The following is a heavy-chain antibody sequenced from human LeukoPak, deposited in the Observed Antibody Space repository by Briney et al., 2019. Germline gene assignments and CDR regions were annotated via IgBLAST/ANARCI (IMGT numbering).Heavy chain of an antibody. CDR1: EFTFSSYG. Sequence: GGSLRLSCAASEFTFSSYGMHWVRQAPGKGLEWVAFIRYDGSNEYYTDSVKGRFTISRDNSKNTLYLQMNSLRAEDTAVYYCVEGGAARFDYWGQGTLVAVSS. J-gene: IGHJ4*02. CDR3: VEGGAARFDY. V-gene: IGHV3-30*02. CDR2: IRYDGSNE. D-gene: IGHD5-18*01.